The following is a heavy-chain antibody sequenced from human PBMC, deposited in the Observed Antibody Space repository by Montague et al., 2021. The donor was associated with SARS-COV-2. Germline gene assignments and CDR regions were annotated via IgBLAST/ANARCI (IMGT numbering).Heavy chain of an antibody. J-gene: IGHJ6*02. CDR2: ISYDGSNK. V-gene: IGHV3-30-3*01. CDR3: ARGVETGTLFTYYYYGMDV. D-gene: IGHD1-7*01. CDR1: GFTFSSYA. Sequence: SLRLSCAASGFTFSSYAMYWVRQAPGKGLEWVAVISYDGSNKYYADSVKGRFTISRDNSKNTLYVQMDSLRAEDTAVNYCARGVETGTLFTYYYYGMDVWGQGTTVTVSS.